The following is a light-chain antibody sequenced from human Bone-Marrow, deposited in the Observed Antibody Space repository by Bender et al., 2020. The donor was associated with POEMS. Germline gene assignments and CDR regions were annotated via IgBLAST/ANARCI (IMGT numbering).Light chain of an antibody. CDR1: GSDIGGYDF. J-gene: IGLJ3*02. V-gene: IGLV2-14*03. CDR3: CSYIAQYNWV. CDR2: GVN. Sequence: QSALTQPASVSGSPGQSITISCTGTGSDIGGYDFVSWYQQYPGKAPKLMIYGVNMRPSGVPNRFSASKSGNSASLTISGLQPEDEAHYYCCSYIAQYNWVFGGGTKVTVL.